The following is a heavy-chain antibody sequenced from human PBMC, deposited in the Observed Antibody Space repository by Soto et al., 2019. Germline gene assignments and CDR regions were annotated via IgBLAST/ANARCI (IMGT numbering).Heavy chain of an antibody. CDR3: ARDYYKYYDSSGYYRSPAY. J-gene: IGHJ4*02. CDR2: ISYDGSDK. V-gene: IGHV3-30-3*01. Sequence: GGSLRLSCAASGFTFSSYAMHWVRQAPGKGLEWVALISYDGSDKDYADSVKGRFTISRDNSRNTLFLQMNSLRAEDTAVFFCARDYYKYYDSSGYYRSPAYWGQGTLVTVSS. D-gene: IGHD3-22*01. CDR1: GFTFSSYA.